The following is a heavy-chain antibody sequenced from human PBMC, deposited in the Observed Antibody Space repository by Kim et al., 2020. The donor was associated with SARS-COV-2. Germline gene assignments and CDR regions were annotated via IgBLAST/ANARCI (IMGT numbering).Heavy chain of an antibody. Sequence: GGSLRLSCAASGFSFSSYSMSWVRQAPGKGLEWVSSSSGKSNYIYYSGSVRGRFTISRDNAKNSVYLQMDSLRAEDTAIYFCGRIYGDYYSFYFDLWGRGTLVTVSS. D-gene: IGHD4-17*01. CDR3: GRIYGDYYSFYFDL. J-gene: IGHJ4*02. V-gene: IGHV3-21*01. CDR1: GFSFSSYS. CDR2: SSGKSNYI.